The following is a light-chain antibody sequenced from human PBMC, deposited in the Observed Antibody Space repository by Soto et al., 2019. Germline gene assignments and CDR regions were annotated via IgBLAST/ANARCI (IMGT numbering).Light chain of an antibody. CDR3: SSYSSSSALDVI. V-gene: IGLV1-51*01. CDR1: SSNIGNNY. J-gene: IGLJ2*01. Sequence: QSVLTQPPSVSAAPGQKVTISCSGSSSNIGNNYVSWYQHLPGSAPKLFIYDNNERPSGIPDRFSGSKSGNTASLTISGLQAEDEADYYCSSYSSSSALDVIFGGGTKLTVL. CDR2: DNN.